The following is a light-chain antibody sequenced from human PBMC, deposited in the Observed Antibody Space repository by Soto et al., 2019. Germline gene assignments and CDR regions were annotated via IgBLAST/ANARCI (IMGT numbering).Light chain of an antibody. V-gene: IGLV2-14*03. J-gene: IGLJ1*01. CDR1: GSDVGGYNY. CDR2: DVN. Sequence: QSVLTQPASVSGSPGQSITVSCTGTGSDVGGYNYVSWYQQYPGQAPKLMIYDVNKRPSGVSNRFSGSKSGNTASLTISGLQVEDEADYYCRSYTSTNALVFGVGTKVTVL. CDR3: RSYTSTNALV.